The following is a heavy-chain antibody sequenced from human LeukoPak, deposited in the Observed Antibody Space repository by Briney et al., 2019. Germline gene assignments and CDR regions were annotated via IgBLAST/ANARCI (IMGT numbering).Heavy chain of an antibody. J-gene: IGHJ4*02. CDR3: ARAGGYCGRISCPYYFDY. CDR1: GFTFSDYY. Sequence: GGSLRLSCAASGFTFSDYYMSWIRQAPGKGLEWVSYISSSGSTIYYADSVKGRFTISRDNAKNSLYLQMNSLRSEDTAVYYCARAGGYCGRISCPYYFDYWGQGSLVAVSS. CDR2: ISSSGSTI. V-gene: IGHV3-11*01. D-gene: IGHD2-15*01.